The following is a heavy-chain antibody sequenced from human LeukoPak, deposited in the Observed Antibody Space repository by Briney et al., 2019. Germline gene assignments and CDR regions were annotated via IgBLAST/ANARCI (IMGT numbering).Heavy chain of an antibody. CDR1: GGSISSSSYY. V-gene: IGHV4-39*07. CDR2: IYYSGST. D-gene: IGHD5-18*01. CDR3: ARDRPTAMVTPYYYYYYMDV. J-gene: IGHJ6*03. Sequence: SETLSLTCTVSGGSISSSSYYWGWIRQPPGKGLEWIGSIYYSGSTYYNPSLKSRVTISVDTSKNQFSLKLSSVTAADTAVYYCARDRPTAMVTPYYYYYYMDVWGKGTTVTVSS.